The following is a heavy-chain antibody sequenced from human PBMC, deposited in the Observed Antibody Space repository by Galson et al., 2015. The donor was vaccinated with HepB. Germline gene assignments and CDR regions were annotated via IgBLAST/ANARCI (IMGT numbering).Heavy chain of an antibody. D-gene: IGHD5-12*01. J-gene: IGHJ4*02. CDR2: ISGRSTTI. CDR1: GFSFSNYG. CDR3: ARDRSEGGYDGEIYYFDY. Sequence: SLRLSCAASGFSFSNYGMSWVRQAPGKGLEWVSFISGRSTTIYYADSVKGRFTISRDNAKNSLYLQMNSLRAADTALYYCARDRSEGGYDGEIYYFDYWGQGTRVTVSS. V-gene: IGHV3-48*01.